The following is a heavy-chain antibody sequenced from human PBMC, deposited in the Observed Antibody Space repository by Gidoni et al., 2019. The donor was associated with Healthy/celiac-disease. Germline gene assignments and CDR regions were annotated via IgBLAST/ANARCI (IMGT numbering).Heavy chain of an antibody. CDR3: ARDGFGSGWYVHAFDI. D-gene: IGHD6-19*01. Sequence: QVQLQESGPGLVKPSETLSLTCTRTGGSIHNYHWSWIRQPPGQGLEWIGYIYYSGSTNYNPSLKSRVTISVDTSKNQFSLKLSSVTAADTAVYYCARDGFGSGWYVHAFDIWGQGTMVTVSS. CDR1: GGSIHNYH. CDR2: IYYSGST. J-gene: IGHJ3*02. V-gene: IGHV4-59*01.